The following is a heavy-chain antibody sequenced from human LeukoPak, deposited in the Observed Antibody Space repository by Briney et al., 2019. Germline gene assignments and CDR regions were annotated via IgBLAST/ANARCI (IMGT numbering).Heavy chain of an antibody. CDR2: ISGDGGST. Sequence: GGSLRLPCAASGFTFDDYAMHWVRHAPGKGLEWVSLISGDGGSTYYADSVKGRFTISRDNSKNSLYLQMNSLRTEDTALYYCAKVLFYSSGYYYPPAGSAPDYWGQGTLVTVSS. CDR3: AKVLFYSSGYYYPPAGSAPDY. V-gene: IGHV3-43*02. D-gene: IGHD3-22*01. J-gene: IGHJ4*02. CDR1: GFTFDDYA.